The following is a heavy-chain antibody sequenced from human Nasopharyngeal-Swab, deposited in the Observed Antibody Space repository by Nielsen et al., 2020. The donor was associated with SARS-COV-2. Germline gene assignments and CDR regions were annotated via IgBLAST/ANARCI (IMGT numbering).Heavy chain of an antibody. V-gene: IGHV3-15*01. D-gene: IGHD3-16*02. CDR3: TTDGTLVITFGGVIVTVDY. J-gene: IGHJ4*02. Sequence: GESLKISCAASGFTFSNAWMSWVRQAPGKGLEWVGRIKSKTDGGTTDHAAPVKGRFTISRDDSKNTPYLQMNSLKTEDTAVYYCTTDGTLVITFGGVIVTVDYWGQGTLVTVSS. CDR1: GFTFSNAW. CDR2: IKSKTDGGTT.